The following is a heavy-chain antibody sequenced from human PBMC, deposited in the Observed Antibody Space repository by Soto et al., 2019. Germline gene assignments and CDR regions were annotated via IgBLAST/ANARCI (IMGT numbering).Heavy chain of an antibody. CDR1: GYTFTSYG. Sequence: QVQLVQSGAEVKKPGASVKVSCKASGYTFTSYGISWVRQAPGQGLEWMGWISAYNGNTNYAQKLQGRVTMTTDTSTSTAYMELRSLRSDDTAVYYCARVSAPPDPYYYYYMDVWGKGTTVTVSS. CDR2: ISAYNGNT. V-gene: IGHV1-18*01. CDR3: ARVSAPPDPYYYYYMDV. J-gene: IGHJ6*03.